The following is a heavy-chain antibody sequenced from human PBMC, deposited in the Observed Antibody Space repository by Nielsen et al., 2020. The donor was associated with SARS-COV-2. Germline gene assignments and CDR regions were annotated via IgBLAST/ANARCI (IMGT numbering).Heavy chain of an antibody. D-gene: IGHD3-3*01. V-gene: IGHV3-11*04. CDR2: ITNTGAE. J-gene: IGHJ6*02. CDR3: ARSPTLRFLDSATYYYGMDV. Sequence: GGSLRLSCAASGFSLSDHYMTWIRQTPGKGLEWISYITNTGAEYYADSVKGRFTISRDNAQSSLYLQMNSLRAEDTAIYYCARSPTLRFLDSATYYYGMDVWGQGTTVTVS. CDR1: GFSLSDHY.